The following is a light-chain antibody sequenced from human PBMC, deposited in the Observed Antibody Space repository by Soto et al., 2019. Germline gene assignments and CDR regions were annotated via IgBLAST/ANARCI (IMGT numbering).Light chain of an antibody. J-gene: IGLJ2*01. CDR3: SAWGDSLNGPV. CDR2: TNS. Sequence: QSVLTQPPSASGTPGQRVTISCSGGSSNIGSNTVSWYQHLPGTAPKLLIYTNSQRPSGVPARFSGSKSGTSASLAISGLQSEDEADYYCSAWGDSLNGPVFGGGTKLTVL. V-gene: IGLV1-44*01. CDR1: SSNIGSNT.